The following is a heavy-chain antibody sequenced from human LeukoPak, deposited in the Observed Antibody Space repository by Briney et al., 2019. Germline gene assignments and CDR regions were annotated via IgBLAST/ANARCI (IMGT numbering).Heavy chain of an antibody. V-gene: IGHV3-7*01. D-gene: IGHD3-10*01. CDR1: GFTFSSYW. CDR3: AKVAKYYYGPETYYFFEQ. J-gene: IGHJ4*02. CDR2: IKTDGSQI. Sequence: GGSLRLSCVASGFTFSSYWMTWVRQAPGKGLEWVANIKTDGSQIYYVDSVKGRFTISRDNAKNSLYLQMNSLRAEDTAVYYCAKVAKYYYGPETYYFFEQWGQGTPVTASS.